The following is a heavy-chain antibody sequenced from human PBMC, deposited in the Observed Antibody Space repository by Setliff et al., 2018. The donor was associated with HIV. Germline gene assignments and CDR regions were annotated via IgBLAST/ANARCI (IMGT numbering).Heavy chain of an antibody. J-gene: IGHJ4*02. Sequence: PGGSLRLSCAASGFTFSSYEMNWVRQAPGKGLEWVSYISSSGSTIYYADSVKGRFITFRDNAKNSLYLQMNSLRAEDTAMYYCARDWRHGYDLNFDYWGQGTLVTVSS. CDR1: GFTFSSYE. D-gene: IGHD5-12*01. CDR2: ISSSGSTI. V-gene: IGHV3-48*03. CDR3: ARDWRHGYDLNFDY.